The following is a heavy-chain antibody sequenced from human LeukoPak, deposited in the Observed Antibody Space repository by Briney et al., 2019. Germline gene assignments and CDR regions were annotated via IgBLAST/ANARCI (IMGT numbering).Heavy chain of an antibody. CDR1: GFTFDDYV. CDR2: ISWNTFTV. CDR3: AKGLDSSIFNPFDY. V-gene: IGHV3-9*01. D-gene: IGHD3-22*01. J-gene: IGHJ4*02. Sequence: PGRSLRLSCAASGFTFDDYVMHWVRQAPGKGLEWVSTISWNTFTVRYADSVKGRFTISRDNAKNTLYLQMNSLRTEDTALYYCAKGLDSSIFNPFDYWGQGTLVTVSS.